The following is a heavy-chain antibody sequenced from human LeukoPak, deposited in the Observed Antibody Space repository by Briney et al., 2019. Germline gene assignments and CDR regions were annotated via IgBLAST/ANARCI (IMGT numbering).Heavy chain of an antibody. D-gene: IGHD3-22*01. J-gene: IGHJ4*02. CDR2: IYTSGTT. CDR1: GGSLSSYY. CDR3: AREYYYDSSGYPYYFEY. Sequence: SETLSLTCTVSGGSLSSYYWSWIRQPAGKGLEWIGRIYTSGTTNYNPSLKSRVTMSVDTSKNQFSLKLSSVTAADTAVYYCAREYYYDSSGYPYYFEYWGQGTLVTVSS. V-gene: IGHV4-4*07.